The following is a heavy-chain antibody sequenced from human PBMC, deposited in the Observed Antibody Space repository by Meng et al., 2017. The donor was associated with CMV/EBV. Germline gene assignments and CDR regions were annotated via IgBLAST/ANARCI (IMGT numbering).Heavy chain of an antibody. CDR1: GFTFNIYA. D-gene: IGHD2-2*02. CDR2: ISGNSGST. J-gene: IGHJ4*02. CDR3: ARGRRGCSSTSCYKYFDY. V-gene: IGHV3-23*01. Sequence: GGSLRLSCATSGFTFNIYAITWVRQAPGKGLEWVSSISGNSGSTYYADSVKGRFTISRDNSKNTLYLQMNSLRAEDTAVYYCARGRRGCSSTSCYKYFDYWGQGTLVTVSS.